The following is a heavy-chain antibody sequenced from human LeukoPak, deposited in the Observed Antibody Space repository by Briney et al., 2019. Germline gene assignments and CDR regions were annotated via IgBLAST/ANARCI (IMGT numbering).Heavy chain of an antibody. J-gene: IGHJ4*02. D-gene: IGHD1/OR15-1a*01. V-gene: IGHV4-4*07. CDR1: GGSMTYYF. Sequence: NPLETLTLTCIVSGGSMTYYFWSWVRQPAGKGLEWIGRIYTNDNSNYNPSLKSRVTMSIDTSKNQFSLRLRSVTAADTAIYYCARESTTLGSPYYFDFWGPGTRVTVSS. CDR2: IYTNDNS. CDR3: ARESTTLGSPYYFDF.